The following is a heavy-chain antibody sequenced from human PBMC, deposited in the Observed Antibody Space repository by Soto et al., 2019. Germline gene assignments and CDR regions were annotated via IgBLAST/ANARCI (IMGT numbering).Heavy chain of an antibody. CDR2: IIPIFGTA. Sequence: VKVSCKASGGTFSSYAISWVRQAPGQGLEWMGGIIPIFGTANYAQKFQGRVTITADKSTSTAYMELSSLRSEDTAVYYCARDKPDYYDSSGYYGGIDAFDIWGQGTMVTVSS. CDR1: GGTFSSYA. D-gene: IGHD3-22*01. J-gene: IGHJ3*02. V-gene: IGHV1-69*06. CDR3: ARDKPDYYDSSGYYGGIDAFDI.